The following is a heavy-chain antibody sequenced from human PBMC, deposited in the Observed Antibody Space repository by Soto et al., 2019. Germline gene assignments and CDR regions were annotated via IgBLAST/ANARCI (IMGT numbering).Heavy chain of an antibody. D-gene: IGHD1-20*01. Sequence: QVQLQESGPGLVKPSQTLSLTCTVSGGSISSGDVFWTWVRQPPGKGLEWIGYIYYSGSTYYNPSLKSRLTMSVDTSKNQFSLKLSSVTAADTAVYYWARDRANWKDYYYYGMDVWGQGTTVTVSS. J-gene: IGHJ6*02. CDR1: GGSISSGDVF. CDR2: IYYSGST. CDR3: ARDRANWKDYYYYGMDV. V-gene: IGHV4-30-4*01.